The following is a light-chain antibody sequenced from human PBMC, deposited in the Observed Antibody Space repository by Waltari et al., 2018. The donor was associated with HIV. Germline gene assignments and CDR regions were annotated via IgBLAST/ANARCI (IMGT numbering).Light chain of an antibody. CDR2: FTS. Sequence: DTQMTQSPFTLSASVGDRVTITCRAGQITSNRLAWYQQKPAKAPKRLIYFTSILLSGVPSRFSCTRSGTEINLIISSLEPEDFATYYCQRSDGPFDQGT. CDR3: QRSDGP. CDR1: QITSNR. J-gene: IGKJ2*01. V-gene: IGKV1-5*03.